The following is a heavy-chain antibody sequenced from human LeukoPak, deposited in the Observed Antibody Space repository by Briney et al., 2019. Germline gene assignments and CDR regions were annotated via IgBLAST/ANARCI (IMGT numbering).Heavy chain of an antibody. V-gene: IGHV3-74*01. J-gene: IGHJ4*02. Sequence: GGSLRLSCVASGFTFSTYWMHWVRQAPGKGLVWVSRINSDGSSTTYADSAKGRFTVSRDNAKNTLYLQMNSLRADDTAVYYCARSEYSFDYWGQGALVTVSS. D-gene: IGHD6-6*01. CDR1: GFTFSTYW. CDR3: ARSEYSFDY. CDR2: INSDGSST.